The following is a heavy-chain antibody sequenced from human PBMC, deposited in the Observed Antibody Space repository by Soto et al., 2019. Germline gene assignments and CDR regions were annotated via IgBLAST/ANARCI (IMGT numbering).Heavy chain of an antibody. J-gene: IGHJ4*02. CDR2: ISAHNGNT. V-gene: IGHV1-18*01. Sequence: QVHLVQSGAEVKKPGASVKVSCKASGYTFTSYGITWVRQAPGQGLEWLGWISAHNGNTDYEQKLQGSVIVTRHTSTSTADMELGSLISDDTAVYYCARGRYGDYWGQGALLTVSS. CDR1: GYTFTSYG. CDR3: ARGRYGDY. D-gene: IGHD1-1*01.